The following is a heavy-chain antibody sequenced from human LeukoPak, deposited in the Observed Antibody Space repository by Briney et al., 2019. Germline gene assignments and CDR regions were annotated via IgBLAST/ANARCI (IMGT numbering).Heavy chain of an antibody. Sequence: GGSLRLSCAASGFTFSSYSMNWVRQAPGKGLEWVSSISSSSSYIYYADSVKGRFTISRDNAKNSLYLQMNSLRAEDTAVYYCAREDTVINVVWFDPWGQGTLVTVSS. CDR1: GFTFSSYS. V-gene: IGHV3-21*01. CDR2: ISSSSSYI. CDR3: AREDTVINVVWFDP. J-gene: IGHJ5*02. D-gene: IGHD2-21*01.